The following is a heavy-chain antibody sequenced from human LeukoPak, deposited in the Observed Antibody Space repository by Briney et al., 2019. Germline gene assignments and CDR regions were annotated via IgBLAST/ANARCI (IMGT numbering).Heavy chain of an antibody. CDR2: ISYSGSTI. Sequence: GGSLRLSCAASGFTFSDYYMSWIRQAPGKGLEWVSYISYSGSTIYYADSVKGRITISRDNAKNSLYLQVNSLRAEDTAVYYCARDPGSHNSSGWYDYWGQGTLVTVSS. CDR3: ARDPGSHNSSGWYDY. CDR1: GFTFSDYY. D-gene: IGHD6-19*01. V-gene: IGHV3-11*01. J-gene: IGHJ4*02.